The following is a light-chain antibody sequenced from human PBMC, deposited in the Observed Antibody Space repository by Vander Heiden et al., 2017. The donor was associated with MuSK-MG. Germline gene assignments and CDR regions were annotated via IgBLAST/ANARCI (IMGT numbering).Light chain of an antibody. CDR2: GEN. V-gene: IGLV1-40*01. Sequence: QSVLTQPPSVSGAPGQRVPISCTGSTSTIGAGYDVPWYQQLPGAAPKLLIFGENNRPSGVPGRFSVFKSGTSASLAITGLQAEDEAEYYCQSFDSSRGVWMFGGGTKLTVL. CDR1: TSTIGAGYD. CDR3: QSFDSSRGVWM. J-gene: IGLJ3*02.